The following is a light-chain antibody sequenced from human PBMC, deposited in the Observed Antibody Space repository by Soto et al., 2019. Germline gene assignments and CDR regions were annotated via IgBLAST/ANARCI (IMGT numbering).Light chain of an antibody. CDR1: QSVGYN. Sequence: EIVITQSPATLSLSPGEGATLSCRASQSVGYNLAWYQQKPGLPPRLLIYGASTRVTGIPARFSGSGSGTEFTLTISRLEPEDFAVYFCQLAGTFGPGAKVEVK. CDR3: QLAGT. CDR2: GAS. V-gene: IGKV3-15*01. J-gene: IGKJ3*01.